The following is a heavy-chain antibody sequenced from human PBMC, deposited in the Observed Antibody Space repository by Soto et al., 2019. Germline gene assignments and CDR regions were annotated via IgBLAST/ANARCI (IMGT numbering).Heavy chain of an antibody. Sequence: SETLSLTCTVSGGSISSGGYYWSWIRQHPGKGLEWIGYIYYSGSTYYNLSLKSRVTISVDTSKNQFSLKLSSVTAADTAVYYCARAAQCSSPFRWFDPWGQGTLATLSS. J-gene: IGHJ5*02. D-gene: IGHD6-13*01. V-gene: IGHV4-31*03. CDR3: ARAAQCSSPFRWFDP. CDR2: IYYSGST. CDR1: GGSISSGGYY.